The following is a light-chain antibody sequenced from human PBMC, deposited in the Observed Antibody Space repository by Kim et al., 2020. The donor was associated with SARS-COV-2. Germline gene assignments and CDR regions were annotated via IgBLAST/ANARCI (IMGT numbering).Light chain of an antibody. V-gene: IGKV1-27*01. CDR1: QCISNY. CDR3: QKYNSAPRT. CDR2: AAS. Sequence: ASVGDRVTITCRASQCISNYLAWYQQTPGKVPKLLIYAASTLQSGVPSRFSGSGSGTDFTLTISSLQPEDVATYYCQKYNSAPRTFGQGTKVDIK. J-gene: IGKJ1*01.